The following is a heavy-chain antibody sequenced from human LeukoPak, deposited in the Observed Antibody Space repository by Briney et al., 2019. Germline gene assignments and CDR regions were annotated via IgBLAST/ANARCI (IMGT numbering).Heavy chain of an antibody. CDR1: GFTFSSYS. CDR2: ISSSSSTI. Sequence: PGGSLRLSCAASGFTFSSYSMNWVRQAPGKGLEWVSYISSSSSTIYYADSVKGRFTISRDNAKNSLYLQMNSLRDEDTAVYYCARDRYCSGGSCYWVPIDYWGQGTLVTVSS. V-gene: IGHV3-48*02. J-gene: IGHJ4*02. D-gene: IGHD2-15*01. CDR3: ARDRYCSGGSCYWVPIDY.